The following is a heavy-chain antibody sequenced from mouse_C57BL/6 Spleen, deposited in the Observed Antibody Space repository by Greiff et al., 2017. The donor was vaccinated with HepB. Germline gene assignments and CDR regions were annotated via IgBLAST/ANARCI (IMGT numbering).Heavy chain of an antibody. Sequence: QVQLQQPGTELVKPGASVKLSCKASGYTFTSYWMHWVKQRPGQGLEWIGNINPSNGGTNYNEKFKSKATLTVDKSSSTAYMQLSSLTSEYSAVYYCARCGLDYDYDGYFDVWGTGTTVTVSS. CDR3: ARCGLDYDYDGYFDV. J-gene: IGHJ1*03. V-gene: IGHV1-53*01. D-gene: IGHD2-4*01. CDR2: INPSNGGT. CDR1: GYTFTSYW.